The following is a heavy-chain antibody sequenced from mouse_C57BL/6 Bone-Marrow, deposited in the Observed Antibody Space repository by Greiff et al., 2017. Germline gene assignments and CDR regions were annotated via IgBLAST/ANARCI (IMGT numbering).Heavy chain of an antibody. D-gene: IGHD2-4*01. Sequence: VQLQQPGAELVKPGASVKLSCKASGYTFTNYWMHWVKQRPGQGLEWIGMMHPNGGSPDYNEKFKSEATLSVDKSSRTAYMELSSLTSEDSAVYNCARSYDYDDYTMDNRGEETSVTVSP. J-gene: IGHJ4*01. V-gene: IGHV1-64*01. CDR2: MHPNGGSP. CDR3: ARSYDYDDYTMDN. CDR1: GYTFTNYW.